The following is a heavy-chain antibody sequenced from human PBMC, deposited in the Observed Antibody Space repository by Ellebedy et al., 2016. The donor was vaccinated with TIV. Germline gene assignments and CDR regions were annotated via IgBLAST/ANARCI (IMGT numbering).Heavy chain of an antibody. CDR3: ARWPLSPSNYYYYGMDV. Sequence: SETLSLTXTVSGGSFSSDDYCWSWVRQHPGKGLEWIGYIYSSGSTYYNPSLKSRVTISVDTSKNQFSLKLSSVTAADTAVYYCARWPLSPSNYYYYGMDVWGQGTTVTVSS. CDR2: IYSSGST. V-gene: IGHV4-31*03. D-gene: IGHD5-12*01. CDR1: GGSFSSDDYC. J-gene: IGHJ6*02.